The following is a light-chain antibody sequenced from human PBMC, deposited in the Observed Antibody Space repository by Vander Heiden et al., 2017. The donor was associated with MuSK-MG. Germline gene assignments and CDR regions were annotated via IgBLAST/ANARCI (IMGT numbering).Light chain of an antibody. V-gene: IGKV1-12*01. CDR2: AAS. J-gene: IGKJ5*01. CDR3: QQANSFPIT. Sequence: DGQMTQSPSSVSASVGDRITITCRASQGISNLLVWYQQKPGKAPELPLYAASSSQSGVPSRFSGRGSATDFTLTISSLQPEDFATYYCQQANSFPITSGQRTPLEIK. CDR1: QGISNL.